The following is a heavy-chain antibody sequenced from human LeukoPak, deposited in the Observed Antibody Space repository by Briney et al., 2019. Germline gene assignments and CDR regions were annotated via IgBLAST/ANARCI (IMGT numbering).Heavy chain of an antibody. CDR1: GFTFSNYA. CDR3: ARGWDIVVVPAAIRFDAFDI. J-gene: IGHJ3*02. Sequence: GGSLRLSCAASGFTFSNYAMHWVRQAPGQGLEWVAVTSYDGSNKYYADSVKGRFTISRDNSKDTLYLQMNGLRAEDTAVYYCARGWDIVVVPAAIRFDAFDIWGQGTMVTVSS. CDR2: TSYDGSNK. V-gene: IGHV3-30*04. D-gene: IGHD2-2*02.